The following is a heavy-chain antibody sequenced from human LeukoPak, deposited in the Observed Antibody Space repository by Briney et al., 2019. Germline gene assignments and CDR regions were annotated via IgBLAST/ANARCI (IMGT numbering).Heavy chain of an antibody. D-gene: IGHD3-10*01. V-gene: IGHV4-59*01. CDR2: IYYSGST. Sequence: PSETLSLTCTVSGGSISSYYWSWIRQPPGKGLEWIGYIYYSGSTNYNPSLKSRVTISVDTSKNQFSLKLSSVTAADTAVYYCAWSSPRGSGTYSFDYWGQGTLVTVSS. CDR3: AWSSPRGSGTYSFDY. CDR1: GGSISSYY. J-gene: IGHJ4*02.